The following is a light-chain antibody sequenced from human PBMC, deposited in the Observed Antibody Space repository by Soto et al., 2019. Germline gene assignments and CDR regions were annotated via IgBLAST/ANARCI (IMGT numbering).Light chain of an antibody. Sequence: EIVMTQSPATLSVSPGERLILSCRASEGMSSNLAWYQHVPGQAPRLLMYAASTRATDVPARFSGSWSVTEFTLTISSLQYDDFAVYFCQQYQNWPPRYAFGQGTKLQIK. V-gene: IGKV3-15*01. CDR3: QQYQNWPPRYA. CDR1: EGMSSN. J-gene: IGKJ2*01. CDR2: AAS.